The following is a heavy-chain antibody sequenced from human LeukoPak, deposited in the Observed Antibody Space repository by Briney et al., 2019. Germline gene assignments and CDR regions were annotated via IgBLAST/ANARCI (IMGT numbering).Heavy chain of an antibody. CDR2: IHHGGSA. J-gene: IGHJ4*02. Sequence: SETLSLTCAVSGVSISSGYWRSWVRQPPGKGLEWFGEIHHGGSATYNPSLKSRVTISVDKSKNQFSLNLISVTAADTAVYYCARNGEYSMDYWGQGTLVTVPS. CDR3: ARNGEYSMDY. V-gene: IGHV4-4*02. CDR1: GVSISSGYW. D-gene: IGHD2-8*01.